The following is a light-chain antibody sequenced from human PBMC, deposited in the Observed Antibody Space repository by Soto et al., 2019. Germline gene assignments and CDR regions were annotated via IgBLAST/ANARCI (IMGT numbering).Light chain of an antibody. J-gene: IGKJ1*01. V-gene: IGKV1-5*03. CDR3: QHYSTNPWA. Sequence: DIQMTQSPPTLSASVGDRVTITCRASQSISSWLAWYQLKPGKAPKLLIYKASSLESGVPSRFSGSGFGTEFTLSISTLQPDDVATYYCQHYSTNPWAFGQGTKVEI. CDR1: QSISSW. CDR2: KAS.